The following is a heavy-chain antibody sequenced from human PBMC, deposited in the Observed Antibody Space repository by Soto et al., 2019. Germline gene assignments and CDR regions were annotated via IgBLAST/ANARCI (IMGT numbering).Heavy chain of an antibody. Sequence: PSQTVSRTYDISGDRVSSNMGAWNWIRKSPSRGLEWLGRTYYRSKWYNDYAVSVKSRITINPDTSKNQFSLQLNSVTPEDTAVCYCAGYSIGDDAFDIWGQGTMVTVSS. CDR2: TYYRSKWYN. CDR3: AGYSIGDDAFDI. CDR1: GDRVSSNMGA. V-gene: IGHV6-1*01. D-gene: IGHD2-21*01. J-gene: IGHJ3*02.